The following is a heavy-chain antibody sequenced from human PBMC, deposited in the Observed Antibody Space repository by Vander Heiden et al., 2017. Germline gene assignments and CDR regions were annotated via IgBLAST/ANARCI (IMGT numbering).Heavy chain of an antibody. CDR3: ARGLSVDWLYYYDSSARYYFDY. Sequence: QVQLQQWGAGLLKPAETLSLTCAVYGGSFSGFYWRWIRQPPGKGLEWIGEINHRGSTNYNPSLKSRVTISVDTSKNQFSLKLSSVTAADTAVYYCARGLSVDWLYYYDSSARYYFDYWGQGTLVTVSS. CDR1: GGSFSGFY. CDR2: INHRGST. J-gene: IGHJ4*02. V-gene: IGHV4-34*01. D-gene: IGHD3-22*01.